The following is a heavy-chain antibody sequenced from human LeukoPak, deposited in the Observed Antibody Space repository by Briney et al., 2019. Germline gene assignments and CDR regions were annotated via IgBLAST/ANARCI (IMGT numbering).Heavy chain of an antibody. CDR2: IWYDGSNK. CDR1: GFTFSSYG. V-gene: IGHV3-33*01. J-gene: IGHJ6*02. Sequence: GGPLRLSCGASGFTFSSYGMHWVRKAPGKGLEWVAVIWYDGSNKYYADSVKGRFTISRDNSKNTLYLQMNSLRAEDTAVYYCAREVRQYYYYYGMDVWGQGTTVTVSS. D-gene: IGHD4/OR15-4a*01. CDR3: AREVRQYYYYYGMDV.